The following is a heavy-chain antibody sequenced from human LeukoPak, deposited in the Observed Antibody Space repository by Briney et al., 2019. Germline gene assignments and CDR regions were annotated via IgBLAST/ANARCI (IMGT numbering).Heavy chain of an antibody. D-gene: IGHD6-19*01. Sequence: SVKVSCKTSGFTFSRSAMQWVRQARGQRLEGIGWIVVGSGNTHYEQKFQGRVTITRDMSTSTTYMELSTLRSDDTAVYYCVADGGPTDTSGWYRGAYWGQGALVTVSS. J-gene: IGHJ4*02. V-gene: IGHV1-58*02. CDR2: IVVGSGNT. CDR1: GFTFSRSA. CDR3: VADGGPTDTSGWYRGAY.